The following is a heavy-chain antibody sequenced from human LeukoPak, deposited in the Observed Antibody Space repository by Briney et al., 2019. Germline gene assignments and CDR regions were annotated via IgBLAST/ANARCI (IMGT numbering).Heavy chain of an antibody. CDR1: GYTFTGYY. D-gene: IGHD3-10*01. J-gene: IGHJ6*03. CDR3: ARITMVRGVIGGNYMDV. V-gene: IGHV1-2*06. Sequence: GASVKVSCKASGYTFTGYYMHWVRQAPGQGLESMGRINPNSGGTNYAQKFQGRVTMTRDTSISTAYMELSRLRSDDTAVYYCARITMVRGVIGGNYMDVWGKGTTVTVSS. CDR2: INPNSGGT.